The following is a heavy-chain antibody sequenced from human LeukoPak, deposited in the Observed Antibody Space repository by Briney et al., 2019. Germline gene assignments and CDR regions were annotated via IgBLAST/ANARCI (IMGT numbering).Heavy chain of an antibody. D-gene: IGHD6-13*01. Sequence: ASVKVSCKASGYTLTGYYIHWVRQAPGQGLEWMGWINPNSGGTNYVQKFQGRVSMTRDTSISTAYMELSRLRSDDTAVYYCARSTSSNSYEYFEYWGQGTLVTVSS. CDR2: INPNSGGT. J-gene: IGHJ1*01. CDR3: ARSTSSNSYEYFEY. V-gene: IGHV1-2*02. CDR1: GYTLTGYY.